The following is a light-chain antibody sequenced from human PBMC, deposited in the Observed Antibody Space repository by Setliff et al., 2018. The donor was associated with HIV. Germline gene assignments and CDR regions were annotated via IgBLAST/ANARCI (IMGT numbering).Light chain of an antibody. CDR2: DVS. J-gene: IGLJ1*01. Sequence: QSALAQPASVSGSPGQSITISCTGTSSDVGRYKYVSWYQQHPGKAPKLMIFDVSNRASGVSNRFSGSKSGNTASLTISGLQAEDEADYYCNSFTSRSTDVFGAGTKGTVL. V-gene: IGLV2-14*03. CDR3: NSFTSRSTDV. CDR1: SSDVGRYKY.